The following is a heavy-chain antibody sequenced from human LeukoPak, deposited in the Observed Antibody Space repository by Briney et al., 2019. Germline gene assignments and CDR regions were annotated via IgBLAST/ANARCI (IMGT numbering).Heavy chain of an antibody. Sequence: SETLSLTCAVYGGSFSDYYWNWIRQPPGKGLEWIGEINHSGSTNYNPSLKSRVTISVDTSKNQFSLRLTSVTAADTAVYYCARRRFARPYWYFDLWGRGTLVTVSS. J-gene: IGHJ2*01. V-gene: IGHV4-34*01. CDR1: GGSFSDYY. CDR3: ARRRFARPYWYFDL. CDR2: INHSGST.